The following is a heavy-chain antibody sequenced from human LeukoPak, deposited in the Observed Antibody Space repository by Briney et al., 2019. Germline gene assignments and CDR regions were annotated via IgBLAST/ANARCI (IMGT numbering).Heavy chain of an antibody. CDR1: GGSFSGYY. Sequence: SETLSLTCAVYGGSFSGYYWSWIRQPPGKGLEWIGEINHSGSTNYNPSLKSRVTISVDTSKNQFSLKLSSVTAADTAVYYCARQVYCSGGSCYFGYYYYYYMDVWGKGTTVTISS. V-gene: IGHV4-34*01. CDR2: INHSGST. D-gene: IGHD2-15*01. CDR3: ARQVYCSGGSCYFGYYYYYYMDV. J-gene: IGHJ6*03.